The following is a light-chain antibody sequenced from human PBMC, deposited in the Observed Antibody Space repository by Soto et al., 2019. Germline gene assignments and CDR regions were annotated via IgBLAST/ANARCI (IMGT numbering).Light chain of an antibody. CDR1: SSDVGGYNY. CDR2: DVS. J-gene: IGLJ1*01. CDR3: YSYNSSSTYV. V-gene: IGLV2-14*03. Sequence: QSALTQPASVSGSPGQSITISCTETSSDVGGYNYVSWYQQHPAKAPKVMIYDVSNRPSGVSNRFSGSKSGNTASLTISGLQAEDEADYYCYSYNSSSTYVFGTGTKVTVL.